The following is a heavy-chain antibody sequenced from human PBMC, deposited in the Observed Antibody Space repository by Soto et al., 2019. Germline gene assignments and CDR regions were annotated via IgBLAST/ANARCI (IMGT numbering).Heavy chain of an antibody. CDR1: GFTFRNYG. Sequence: PGGSLRLSCAASGFTFRNYGMSWVRQAPGKGLEWISIIYSAGNTYYADSVKGRFTISRDNSKNTLYLQMNSLGAEDTAVYYCARDFVVGGPTINYYYGMDVWGQGTTVTVSS. J-gene: IGHJ6*02. CDR3: ARDFVVGGPTINYYYGMDV. D-gene: IGHD1-26*01. V-gene: IGHV3-66*01. CDR2: IYSAGNT.